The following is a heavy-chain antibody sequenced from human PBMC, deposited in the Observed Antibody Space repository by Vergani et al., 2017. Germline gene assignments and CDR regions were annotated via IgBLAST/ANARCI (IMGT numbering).Heavy chain of an antibody. Sequence: QLQLQESGPGLVKPSETLSLTCTVSGGSISSSSYYWGWIRQPPGEGLEWIGSIYYSGSTYYNPSLKSRVTISVDTSKNQFSLKLSSVTAADTAVYYCARIVVVPAAPQGSEVDYWGQGTLVTVSS. CDR3: ARIVVVPAAPQGSEVDY. CDR2: IYYSGST. J-gene: IGHJ4*02. CDR1: GGSISSSSYY. D-gene: IGHD2-2*01. V-gene: IGHV4-39*07.